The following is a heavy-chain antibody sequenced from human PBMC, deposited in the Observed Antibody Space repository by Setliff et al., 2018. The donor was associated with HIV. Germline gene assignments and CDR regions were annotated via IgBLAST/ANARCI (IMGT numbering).Heavy chain of an antibody. CDR1: GDTFTKYG. D-gene: IGHD6-19*01. CDR2: ISGYDGNT. V-gene: IGHV1-18*01. CDR3: AGIYSSGTYYFDY. J-gene: IGHJ4*02. Sequence: GASVKVSCKASGDTFTKYGIGWVRQAPGQGLEWMGWISGYDGNTNYAQKLQGRITMTTDPSTSTAYMELSSLRSEDTAVYYCAGIYSSGTYYFDYWGQGTLVTVSS.